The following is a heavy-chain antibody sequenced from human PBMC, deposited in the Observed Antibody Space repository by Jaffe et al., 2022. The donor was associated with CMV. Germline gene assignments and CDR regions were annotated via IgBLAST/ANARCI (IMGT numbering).Heavy chain of an antibody. CDR1: GGSISSSSYY. V-gene: IGHV4-39*01. CDR3: ARDSNSYSNPPPSWFDY. Sequence: QLQLQESGPGLVKPSETLSLTCTVSGGSISSSSYYWGWIRQPPGKGLEWIGSIYYSGSTYYNPSLKSRVTISVDTSKNQFSLKLSSVTAADTAVYYCARDSNSYSNPPPSWFDYWGQGTLVTVSS. D-gene: IGHD4-4*01. CDR2: IYYSGST. J-gene: IGHJ4*02.